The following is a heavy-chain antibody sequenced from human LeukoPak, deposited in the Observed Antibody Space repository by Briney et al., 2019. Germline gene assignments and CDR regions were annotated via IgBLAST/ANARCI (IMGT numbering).Heavy chain of an antibody. V-gene: IGHV3-7*01. J-gene: IGHJ4*02. CDR1: GFTFRNAW. CDR2: MDEYGSGI. CDR3: ARPRGCGSARCNNFDY. Sequence: GSLRLSCAASGFTFRNAWMSWVRQAPGKGLEWVAIMDEYGSGIFYVESVKGRFIISRANARNSLYLQMNNLRAEDTAVYYCARPRGCGSARCNNFDYWGQGTLVTVSS. D-gene: IGHD2-2*01.